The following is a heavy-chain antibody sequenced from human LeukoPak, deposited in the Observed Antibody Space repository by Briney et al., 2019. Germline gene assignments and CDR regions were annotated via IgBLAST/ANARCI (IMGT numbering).Heavy chain of an antibody. D-gene: IGHD6-19*01. CDR2: IYYSGST. Sequence: PSETLSLTCIVSGGSISSSSYYWGWIRQPPGRGLEWIGSIYYSGSTYYNPSLKSRVTISVDTSKNQFSLKLSSVTAADTAVYYCATPLAVAGEEHDAFDIWGQGTMVTVSS. CDR1: GGSISSSSYY. J-gene: IGHJ3*02. CDR3: ATPLAVAGEEHDAFDI. V-gene: IGHV4-39*01.